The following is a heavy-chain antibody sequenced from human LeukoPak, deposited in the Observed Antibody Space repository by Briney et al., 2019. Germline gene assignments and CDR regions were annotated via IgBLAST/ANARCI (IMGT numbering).Heavy chain of an antibody. J-gene: IGHJ4*02. D-gene: IGHD3-3*01. CDR3: ASDWSGSLIDY. CDR1: GFIVSSNY. CDR2: ISSSSSTI. V-gene: IGHV3-48*01. Sequence: PGGSLRLSCAASGFIVSSNYMSWVRQAPGKGLEWVSYISSSSSTIYYANSVKGRFTISRDNAKNSLYLQMNSLRAEDTAVYYCASDWSGSLIDYWGQGTLVTVSS.